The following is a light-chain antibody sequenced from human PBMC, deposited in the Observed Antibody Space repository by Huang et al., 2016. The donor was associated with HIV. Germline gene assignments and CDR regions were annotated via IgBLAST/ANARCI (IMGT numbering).Light chain of an antibody. Sequence: EIVLTQSPGTLSLSPGERATLSCRASQSVSSSYLAWYQQKPGQAHRLLIYGASSRATGIPDRFSGSGSGTDFTLTISRLESEDFAVFYCQQYSSSPYTFGQGTKLEIK. CDR1: QSVSSSY. J-gene: IGKJ2*01. V-gene: IGKV3-20*01. CDR2: GAS. CDR3: QQYSSSPYT.